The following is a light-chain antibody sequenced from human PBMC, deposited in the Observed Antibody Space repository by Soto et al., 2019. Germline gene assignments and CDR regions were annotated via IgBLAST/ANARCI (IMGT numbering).Light chain of an antibody. Sequence: QSVLTQPPSVSAAPGQEVTISCSGSFSNIGNNYVSWYQQLPGTTPKLLIYDNGKRPSGIPDRFSGSKSATSATLVITGLQTGDEADYYCGTWDNGLSFYAFGSGTKVTVL. CDR2: DNG. V-gene: IGLV1-51*01. CDR1: FSNIGNNY. J-gene: IGLJ1*01. CDR3: GTWDNGLSFYA.